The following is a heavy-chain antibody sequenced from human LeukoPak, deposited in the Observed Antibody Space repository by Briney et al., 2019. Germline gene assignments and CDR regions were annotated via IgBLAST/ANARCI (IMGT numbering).Heavy chain of an antibody. CDR1: GFTFSSYW. CDR2: IKQDGSEK. J-gene: IGHJ3*02. D-gene: IGHD3-3*01. Sequence: GGSLRLSCAASGFTFSSYWMSWVRQAPGKGLEWVANIKQDGSEKYYVDSVKGRFTISRDNAKNSLYLQMNSLRAEDTAVHYCARGDTIFGLDDAFDIWGQGTMVTVS. V-gene: IGHV3-7*01. CDR3: ARGDTIFGLDDAFDI.